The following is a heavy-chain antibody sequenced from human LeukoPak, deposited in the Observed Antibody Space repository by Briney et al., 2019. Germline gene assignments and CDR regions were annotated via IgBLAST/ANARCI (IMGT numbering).Heavy chain of an antibody. D-gene: IGHD6-19*01. Sequence: SVKVSCKASGGTFSSYAISWVRQAPGQGLEWMGRIIPILGIANYAQKFQGRVTITADKSTSTAYMELSSLRSEDTAVYYCATVCSVAGFDYWGQGTLVTVSS. CDR1: GGTFSSYA. CDR2: IIPILGIA. CDR3: ATVCSVAGFDY. V-gene: IGHV1-69*04. J-gene: IGHJ4*02.